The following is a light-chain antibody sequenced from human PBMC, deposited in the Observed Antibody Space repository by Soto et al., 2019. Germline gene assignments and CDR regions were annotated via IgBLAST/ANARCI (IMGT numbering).Light chain of an antibody. CDR2: AAS. J-gene: IGKJ1*01. V-gene: IGKV3-20*01. CDR3: QQYGSSPQT. CDR1: QSVSAR. Sequence: EIVLTQSPDTLSLSPGESATLSCRASQSVSARLAWYKHKPGQAPRLLIYAASSRATGIPDRFSGSGSGTDFTLTISRLEPEDFAVYYCQQYGSSPQTFGQGTKVDI.